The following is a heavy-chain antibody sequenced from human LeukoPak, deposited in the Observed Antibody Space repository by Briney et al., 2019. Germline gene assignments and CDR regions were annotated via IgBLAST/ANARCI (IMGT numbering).Heavy chain of an antibody. CDR3: AREGCSGGSCYYINGMDV. Sequence: PSETLSLTCTVSGGSISSHYWSWIRQPPGKGLEWIGHIYYTGSTNYNPSLQSRVTISVDMSKNQFSLRLSSVTAADTAVYYCAREGCSGGSCYYINGMDVWGQGTTVTVS. CDR2: IYYTGST. D-gene: IGHD2-15*01. J-gene: IGHJ6*02. V-gene: IGHV4-59*11. CDR1: GGSISSHY.